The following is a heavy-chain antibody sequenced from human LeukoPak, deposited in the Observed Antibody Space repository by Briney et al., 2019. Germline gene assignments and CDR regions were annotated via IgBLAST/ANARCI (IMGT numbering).Heavy chain of an antibody. CDR1: GGTFSSYG. V-gene: IGHV1-69*05. D-gene: IGHD3-10*01. J-gene: IGHJ6*03. Sequence: WASVKVSCKASGGTFSSYGISWVRQAPGHGLEWMGGIIPMFGTANYAQKFQGRVTITTDESTSTAYMELSSLRSEDTAVYYCARGPAPSTMVRGVKYYYYYYMDVWGKGTTVTVSS. CDR3: ARGPAPSTMVRGVKYYYYYYMDV. CDR2: IIPMFGTA.